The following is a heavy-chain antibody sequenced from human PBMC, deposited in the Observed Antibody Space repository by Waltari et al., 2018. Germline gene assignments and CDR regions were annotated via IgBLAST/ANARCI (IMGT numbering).Heavy chain of an antibody. CDR3: ARVVQFYSGSTKGAFDI. Sequence: QVQLVQSGAEVKKPGSSVKVSCKASGGTFSSYAISWVRQAHGQGLEWMGGIIPFCGTANYAQKFQGSVTSTADESTSTAYMELGSLRSEDTAVYYCARVVQFYSGSTKGAFDIWGQGTMVTVSS. J-gene: IGHJ3*02. V-gene: IGHV1-69*01. CDR2: IIPFCGTA. D-gene: IGHD1-26*01. CDR1: GGTFSSYA.